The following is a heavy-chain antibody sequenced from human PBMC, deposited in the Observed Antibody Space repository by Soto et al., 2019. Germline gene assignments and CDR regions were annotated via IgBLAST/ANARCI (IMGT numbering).Heavy chain of an antibody. CDR3: ASAGGGATTLYYYYGMDV. CDR1: GGSFSGYY. V-gene: IGHV4-34*01. CDR2: INHSGST. Sequence: SETLSLTCAVYGGSFSGYYWSWIRQPPGKGLEWIGEINHSGSTNYNPSLKSRVTISVDTSKNQFSLKLSSVTAADTAVYYCASAGGGATTLYYYYGMDVWGKGTTVTVSS. J-gene: IGHJ6*04. D-gene: IGHD1-26*01.